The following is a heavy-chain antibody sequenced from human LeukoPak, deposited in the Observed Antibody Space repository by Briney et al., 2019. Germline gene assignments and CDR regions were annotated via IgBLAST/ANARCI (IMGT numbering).Heavy chain of an antibody. Sequence: GGSLRLSCAASGLTFSSYWMSWVRQAPGKGLEWVADINQYGSEEYYVDSVKGRFTISRDNAKNSVYLEMNSLRAEDTAVYYCAREDQGFWRDFDLWGQGTLVTVS. V-gene: IGHV3-7*01. CDR1: GLTFSSYW. J-gene: IGHJ4*02. D-gene: IGHD3-3*01. CDR2: INQYGSEE. CDR3: AREDQGFWRDFDL.